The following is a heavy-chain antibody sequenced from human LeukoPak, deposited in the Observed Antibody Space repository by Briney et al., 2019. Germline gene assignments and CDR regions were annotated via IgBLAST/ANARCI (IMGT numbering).Heavy chain of an antibody. CDR3: AKSGYSRGWSFGWFDP. Sequence: GGSLRLSCAASGFTFSSYGMHWVRQAPGKGLEWVAFIRYDGSNKYYADSVKGRFTISRDNSKNTLYLQMSSLRAEDTAVYYCAKSGYSRGWSFGWFDPWGQGPLVTVSS. CDR2: IRYDGSNK. CDR1: GFTFSSYG. V-gene: IGHV3-30*02. D-gene: IGHD6-19*01. J-gene: IGHJ5*02.